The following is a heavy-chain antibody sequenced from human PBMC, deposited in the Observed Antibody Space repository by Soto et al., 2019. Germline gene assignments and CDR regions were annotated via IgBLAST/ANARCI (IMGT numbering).Heavy chain of an antibody. D-gene: IGHD4-17*01. Sequence: QVQLQESGPGLVKPSGTLSLTCAVSGGSINSTNWWSWVRQPPGKGLEWIGEIYHSGSTNYNPSIKSRVTISVDKSKNQFSLKQSSVTAANTAVYYCARVWTTVTNWFDPWGQGTLVTVSS. CDR1: GGSINSTNW. CDR2: IYHSGST. V-gene: IGHV4-4*02. J-gene: IGHJ5*02. CDR3: ARVWTTVTNWFDP.